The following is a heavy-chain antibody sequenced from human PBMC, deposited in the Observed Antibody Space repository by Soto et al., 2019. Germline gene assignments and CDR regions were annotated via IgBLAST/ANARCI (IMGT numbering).Heavy chain of an antibody. CDR2: INHRGRT. D-gene: IGHD3-22*01. CDR1: GGSFSGYY. CDR3: ARLDENSELWEGYFDY. V-gene: IGHV4-34*01. J-gene: IGHJ4*02. Sequence: QVQLQQWGAGLLKPSETLSLTCAVYGGSFSGYYWGWIRQPPGKGREWIAEINHRGRTNYNPSLKSRATVSVEASKNQCSLKLRSVTAADPAVYYCARLDENSELWEGYFDYWGQGTLVTVSS.